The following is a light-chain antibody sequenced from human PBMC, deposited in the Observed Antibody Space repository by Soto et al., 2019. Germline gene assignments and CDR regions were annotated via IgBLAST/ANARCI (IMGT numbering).Light chain of an antibody. CDR2: GAF. CDR3: QQSNDWPLT. V-gene: IGKV3-15*01. Sequence: ILVTQSPITLSVSPGERATLSFRASQSVSSNLAWYQQKPGQAPSLLIYGAFTRATGIPARFSGTGSGTEFTLTISSLQSEDFAIYYCQQSNDWPLTFGQGTKVDI. CDR1: QSVSSN. J-gene: IGKJ1*01.